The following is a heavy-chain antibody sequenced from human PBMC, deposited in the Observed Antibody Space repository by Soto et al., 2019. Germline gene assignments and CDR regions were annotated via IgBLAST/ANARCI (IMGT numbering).Heavy chain of an antibody. CDR2: ISPNNGNT. D-gene: IGHD4-17*01. V-gene: IGHV1-18*01. J-gene: IGHJ4*02. CDR3: AKFDFGVYYFDS. CDR1: GYTFTNYG. Sequence: QVQLVQSGPEVKKPGASVKVSCKASGYTFTNYGVSWVRQAPGQGLEWMGWISPNNGNTQFAQKFQDRVTLTIDTSTTTAYMEVRSLISDDTAVYYCAKFDFGVYYFDSWGQGTLVTVSS.